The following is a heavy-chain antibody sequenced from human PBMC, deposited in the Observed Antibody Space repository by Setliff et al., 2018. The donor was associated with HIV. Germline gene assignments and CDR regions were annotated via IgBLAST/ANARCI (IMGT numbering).Heavy chain of an antibody. CDR2: INLNSGGT. V-gene: IGHV1-2*02. J-gene: IGHJ4*02. D-gene: IGHD2-15*01. Sequence: ASVKVSCKASGYTFTAYHMHWVRQAPGQGLEWMGWINLNSGGTSYAQKFQGRVTMTRDTSINTGYRELSRLRSDDTAVYYCASAGAGTPFDYWGQGALVTVSS. CDR1: GYTFTAYH. CDR3: ASAGAGTPFDY.